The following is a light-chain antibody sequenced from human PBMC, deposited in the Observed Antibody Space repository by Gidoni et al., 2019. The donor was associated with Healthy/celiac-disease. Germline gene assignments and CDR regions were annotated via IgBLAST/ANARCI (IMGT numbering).Light chain of an antibody. CDR3: QQYYSSPPT. J-gene: IGKJ1*01. CDR1: QSVLYSSNNKNY. CDR2: WAS. Sequence: DIVMTQSTDSLAVSLGQRATLNCKSSQSVLYSSNNKNYLAWYQQKPGQPPKLLIYWASTRESGVPDRFSGSGSVTDFTLTISSLQAEDVAVYYCQQYYSSPPTFGQGTKVEIK. V-gene: IGKV4-1*01.